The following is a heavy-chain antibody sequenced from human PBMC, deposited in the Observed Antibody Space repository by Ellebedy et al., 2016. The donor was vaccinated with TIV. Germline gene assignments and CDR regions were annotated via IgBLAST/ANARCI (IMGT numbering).Heavy chain of an antibody. Sequence: GESLKISCAASGSTISRSWMSWVRQAPGKGLEWVANISQNGREAKFVDSVKGRFSISRDNAKNALFLQMNSLRADDTAVYYCVPHDGLDSWGQGTLVTVSS. V-gene: IGHV3-7*01. D-gene: IGHD1-1*01. J-gene: IGHJ4*02. CDR3: VPHDGLDS. CDR2: ISQNGREA. CDR1: GSTISRSW.